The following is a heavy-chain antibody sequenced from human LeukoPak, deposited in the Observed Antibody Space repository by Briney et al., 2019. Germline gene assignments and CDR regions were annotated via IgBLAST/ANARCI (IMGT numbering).Heavy chain of an antibody. D-gene: IGHD3-3*01. CDR2: ISDERDGGTT. J-gene: IGHJ4*02. Sequence: PGGSLRLSCTASRFVLTNAWMRWASQAPGKGLEWGGRISDERDGGTTDYGAPVKGRFSISRDDSKNTLYLQMNSRKVEDTGLYYCAAGHYTILWGQGTLVTVSS. CDR1: RFVLTNAW. CDR3: AAGHYTIL. V-gene: IGHV3-15*01.